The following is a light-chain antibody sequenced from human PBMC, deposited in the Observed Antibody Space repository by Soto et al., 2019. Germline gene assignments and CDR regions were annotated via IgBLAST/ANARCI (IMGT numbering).Light chain of an antibody. J-gene: IGKJ1*01. Sequence: DIQMTQSPSSLSASVGDRVTITCRANQDISYYLAWYQQKQGKVPKLLIYGASTLQSGVPSRFSGSGSGTVFTLTISSLQPEDIATYYCQKYHSAPRTFGQGTKVEIK. V-gene: IGKV1-27*01. CDR2: GAS. CDR3: QKYHSAPRT. CDR1: QDISYY.